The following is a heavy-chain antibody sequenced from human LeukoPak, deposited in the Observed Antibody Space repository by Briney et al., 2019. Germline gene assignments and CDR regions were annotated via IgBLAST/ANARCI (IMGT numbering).Heavy chain of an antibody. J-gene: IGHJ4*02. D-gene: IGHD3-10*01. CDR2: IRSKAYGGTT. CDR3: TRATDYYGSGSYLDY. Sequence: GGSLRLSCTASGFTFGDYAMSWVRQAPGKGLEWVGFIRSKAYGGTTEYAASVKGRFTISRDDSKSIAYLQMNSLKTEDTAVYYCTRATDYYGSGSYLDYWGQGTLVTVSS. V-gene: IGHV3-49*04. CDR1: GFTFGDYA.